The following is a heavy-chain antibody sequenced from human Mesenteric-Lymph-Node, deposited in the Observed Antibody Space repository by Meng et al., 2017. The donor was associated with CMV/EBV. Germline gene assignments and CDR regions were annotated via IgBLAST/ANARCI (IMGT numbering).Heavy chain of an antibody. J-gene: IGHJ6*02. Sequence: GGSLRLSCGASGFTFDNYAMSWVRQAPGKGLEWVSAISGSGDNTYYADSVKGRFTISRDNSRNTLYLQMNSLRDEDTAVYYCARDRGVGYYGSGSYYNPPYYYGMDVWGQGTTVTVSS. CDR1: GFTFDNYA. V-gene: IGHV3-23*01. CDR2: ISGSGDNT. CDR3: ARDRGVGYYGSGSYYNPPYYYGMDV. D-gene: IGHD3-10*01.